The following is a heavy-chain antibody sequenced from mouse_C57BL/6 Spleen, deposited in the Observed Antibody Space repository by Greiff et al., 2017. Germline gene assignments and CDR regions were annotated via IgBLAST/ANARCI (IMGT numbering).Heavy chain of an antibody. CDR2: IRNKANGYPT. CDR1: GFTFTDYY. CDR3: ARSDTYHYCCSTPFDY. D-gene: IGHD1-1*01. J-gene: IGHJ2*01. V-gene: IGHV7-3*01. Sequence: EVQGVESGGGLVQPGGSLSLSCAASGFTFTDYYMSWVRQPPGKALEWLGFIRNKANGYPTESSASVKGRFTISRDNSQRILYLQMNALNAEDTDTYYCARSDTYHYCCSTPFDYGGQGTTLTVSS.